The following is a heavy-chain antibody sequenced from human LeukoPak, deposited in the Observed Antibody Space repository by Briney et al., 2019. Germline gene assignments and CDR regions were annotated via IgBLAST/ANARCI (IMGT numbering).Heavy chain of an antibody. Sequence: PGGSLRLSCAASGFTFSSYSMNGVRQAPGKGLEWVSSISSSSSYIYYADSVKSQFTISRDQAKHSLYLRMNSLRGEAPAVYSCARATRDDSSGYYSMFFDYWGQGTLVTVSS. J-gene: IGHJ4*02. CDR2: ISSSSSYI. CDR3: ARATRDDSSGYYSMFFDY. V-gene: IGHV3-21*01. CDR1: GFTFSSYS. D-gene: IGHD3-22*01.